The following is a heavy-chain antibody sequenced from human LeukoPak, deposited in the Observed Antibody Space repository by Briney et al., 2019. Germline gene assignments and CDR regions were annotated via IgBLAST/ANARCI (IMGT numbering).Heavy chain of an antibody. V-gene: IGHV4-4*07. CDR2: IYTTEST. CDR3: ARGYCSSTSCYAFDP. Sequence: SETLSLTCTVSGGSTSSDYWSWIRQPAGKGLEWIGRIYTTESTNYNPSLKSRVTISLDKSKNQFSLKLNSVTAADTVVYYCARGYCSSTSCYAFDPWGQGTLVTVSS. CDR1: GGSTSSDY. D-gene: IGHD2-2*01. J-gene: IGHJ5*02.